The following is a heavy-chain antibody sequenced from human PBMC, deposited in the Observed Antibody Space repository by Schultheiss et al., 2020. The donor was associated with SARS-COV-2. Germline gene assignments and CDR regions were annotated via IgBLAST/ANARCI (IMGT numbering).Heavy chain of an antibody. D-gene: IGHD2-2*01. Sequence: GGSLRLSCAPSGFTVSSNHMTWVRQAPGKGLEWVSFIHSCGSTSYADSVKGRFTISRDNSRNTVSLQMNSLRVEDTAVYYCARAYCSSTSCYSGDGMDVWGQGTTVTVSS. V-gene: IGHV3-66*01. CDR3: ARAYCSSTSCYSGDGMDV. CDR2: IHSCGST. CDR1: GFTVSSNH. J-gene: IGHJ6*02.